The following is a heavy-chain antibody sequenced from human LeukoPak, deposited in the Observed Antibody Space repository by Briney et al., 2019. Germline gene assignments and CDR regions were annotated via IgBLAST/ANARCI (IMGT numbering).Heavy chain of an antibody. J-gene: IGHJ4*02. D-gene: IGHD6-19*01. CDR3: ARRYSGGWTDY. CDR1: GYTFISND. V-gene: IGHV1-8*01. CDR2: MNPENGNT. Sequence: ASVKVSCKASGYTFISNDANWVRQATGQGLEWMGWMNPENGNTGYAQKFQGRVTMTRNTSISTAYMELSSLGSEDTAVYYCARRYSGGWTDYWGQGTLVTVSS.